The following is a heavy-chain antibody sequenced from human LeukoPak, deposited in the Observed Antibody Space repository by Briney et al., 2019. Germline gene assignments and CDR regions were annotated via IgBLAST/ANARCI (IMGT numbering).Heavy chain of an antibody. Sequence: RGSPRLSCAASGYTFSSYSINWVRQAPGKGLEWVSSISVVSNYIYHADSVRGRFSISRDDARNSLYLQKDSLRGDDTAVYYCARLRRNSDRSGYYYYYDYWGQGTLVTVSS. J-gene: IGHJ4*02. V-gene: IGHV3-21*01. D-gene: IGHD3-22*01. CDR1: GYTFSSYS. CDR3: ARLRRNSDRSGYYYYYDY. CDR2: ISVVSNYI.